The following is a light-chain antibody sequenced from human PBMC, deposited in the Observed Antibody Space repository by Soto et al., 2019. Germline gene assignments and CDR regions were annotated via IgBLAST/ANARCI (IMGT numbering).Light chain of an antibody. CDR1: SSDVGGYNS. CDR3: SSYTTSSTHHYV. V-gene: IGLV2-14*03. Sequence: QSALTQPASVSGSPGQSITISCTGTSSDVGGYNSVSWYQHHPGKAPKLMIFDVSDRPSGVSSRFSGSKSGNTASLTISGLQAEDEADYYCSSYTTSSTHHYVFGPGTKVTDL. CDR2: DVS. J-gene: IGLJ1*01.